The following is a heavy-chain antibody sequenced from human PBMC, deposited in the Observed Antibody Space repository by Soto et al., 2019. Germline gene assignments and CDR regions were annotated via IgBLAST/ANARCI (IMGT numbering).Heavy chain of an antibody. CDR3: ARVRFRALVLPGKKTNWFDP. CDR1: GYTFTSYG. D-gene: IGHD6-13*01. CDR2: ISAYNGNT. J-gene: IGHJ5*02. V-gene: IGHV1-18*01. Sequence: GASVKVSCKASGYTFTSYGISWVRQAPGQGLEWMGWISAYNGNTNYAQKLQGRVTMTTDTSTSTAYMELRSLRSDDTAVYYCARVRFRALVLPGKKTNWFDPWGQGTLVTVSS.